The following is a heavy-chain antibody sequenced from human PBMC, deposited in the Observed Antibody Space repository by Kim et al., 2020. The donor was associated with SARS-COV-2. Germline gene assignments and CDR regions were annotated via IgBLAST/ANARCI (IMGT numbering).Heavy chain of an antibody. CDR1: GGSFSGYY. CDR3: ARGRPSGVSPFDY. J-gene: IGHJ4*02. CDR2: INHSGST. V-gene: IGHV4-34*01. D-gene: IGHD2-8*01. Sequence: SETLSLTCAVYGGSFSGYYWSWIRQPPGKGLEWIGEINHSGSTNYNPSLKSRVTISVDTSKNQFSLKLSSVTAADTAVYYCARGRPSGVSPFDYWGQGTLVTVSS.